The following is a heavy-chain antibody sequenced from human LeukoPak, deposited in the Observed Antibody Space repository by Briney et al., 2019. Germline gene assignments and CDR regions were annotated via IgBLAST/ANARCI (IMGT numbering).Heavy chain of an antibody. CDR3: AKGQVAELDY. Sequence: SETLSLTCTVSGGSISSSSYYWGWIRQPPGKGLEWIGSIYYSGSTYYNPSLKSRVTISVDTSKNQFSLKLSSVTAADTAVYYCAKGQVAELDYWGQGTLVTVSS. V-gene: IGHV4-39*01. J-gene: IGHJ4*02. D-gene: IGHD6-19*01. CDR2: IYYSGST. CDR1: GGSISSSSYY.